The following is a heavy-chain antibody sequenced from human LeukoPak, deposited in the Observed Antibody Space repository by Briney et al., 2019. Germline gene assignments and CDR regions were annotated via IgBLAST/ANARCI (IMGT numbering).Heavy chain of an antibody. CDR1: GFTFSSYG. Sequence: GGSLRLSCAASGFTFSSYGMHWVRQAPGKGLEWVAFIRYDGSNKYYADSVKGRFTISRDNFKNTLYLQMNSLRAEDTAVYYCAKDYGRRVGNYDILTGYYITAFDIWGQGTMVTVSS. V-gene: IGHV3-30*02. CDR3: AKDYGRRVGNYDILTGYYITAFDI. CDR2: IRYDGSNK. D-gene: IGHD3-9*01. J-gene: IGHJ3*02.